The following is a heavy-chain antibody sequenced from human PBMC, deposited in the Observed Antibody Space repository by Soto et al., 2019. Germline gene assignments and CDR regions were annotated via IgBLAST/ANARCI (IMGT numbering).Heavy chain of an antibody. J-gene: IGHJ5*02. Sequence: QVQLVQSGAEVKKPGSSVKVSCKASGGTFSSYAISWVRQAPGQGLEWMGGIIPIFGTANYAQKFQGRVTITADKSTSTAYMELSSLRSEDTAGYYCARGYCSSTSCYPNWFDPWCQGTLVTVSS. CDR3: ARGYCSSTSCYPNWFDP. V-gene: IGHV1-69*06. CDR2: IIPIFGTA. CDR1: GGTFSSYA. D-gene: IGHD2-2*01.